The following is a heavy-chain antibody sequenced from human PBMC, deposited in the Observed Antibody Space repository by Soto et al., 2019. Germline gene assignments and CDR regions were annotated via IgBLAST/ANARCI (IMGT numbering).Heavy chain of an antibody. CDR1: DGSFSGHY. CDR2: INHSGST. Sequence: SETLSLTCAVYDGSFSGHYWSWIRQPPGKGLEWIGEINHSGSTHYNPSLQNRVTISIDTSKNQVSLKVNSVTAADTAVYYCARDHPHSYGVYYFDYWGQGTPVTVSS. D-gene: IGHD5-18*01. V-gene: IGHV4-34*01. CDR3: ARDHPHSYGVYYFDY. J-gene: IGHJ4*02.